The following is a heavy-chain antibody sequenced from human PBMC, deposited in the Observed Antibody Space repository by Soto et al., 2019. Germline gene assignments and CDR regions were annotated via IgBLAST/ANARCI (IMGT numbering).Heavy chain of an antibody. D-gene: IGHD2-15*01. CDR3: TREIVVVVAATVPNYGMDV. J-gene: IGHJ6*02. Sequence: ASVKVSCKASGYTFTSYDINWVRQATGQGLEWMGWMNPNSGNTGYAQKFQGRVTMTRNTSISTAYMELSSLRSEDTAVYYCTREIVVVVAATVPNYGMDVWGQGTTVTVSS. CDR2: MNPNSGNT. CDR1: GYTFTSYD. V-gene: IGHV1-8*01.